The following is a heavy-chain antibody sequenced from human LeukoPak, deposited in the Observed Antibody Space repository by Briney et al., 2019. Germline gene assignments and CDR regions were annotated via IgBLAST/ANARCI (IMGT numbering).Heavy chain of an antibody. J-gene: IGHJ3*02. Sequence: ASVKVSCKASGYTFTSYGISWVRQAPGQGLEWMGWISAYNGNTNYAQKLQGRVTMTTDTSTSTAYMELRSLRSEDTAVYYCATSGYGSGSPAFDIWGQGTMVTVSS. CDR2: ISAYNGNT. CDR1: GYTFTSYG. CDR3: ATSGYGSGSPAFDI. D-gene: IGHD3-10*01. V-gene: IGHV1-18*01.